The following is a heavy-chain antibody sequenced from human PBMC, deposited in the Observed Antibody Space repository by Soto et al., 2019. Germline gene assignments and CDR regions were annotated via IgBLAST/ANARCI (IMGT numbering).Heavy chain of an antibody. D-gene: IGHD6-13*01. CDR2: INPNSGGT. Sequence: QVPLVQSGAEVKKPGASVKVSCKASGYTFTGYYMHWVRQAPGQGLEWMGWINPNSGGTNYAQKFQGWVTMTRDTSISTAYMELSRLRSDDTAVYYCARQIAAAINPYYYYYGMDVWGQGTTVTVSS. CDR1: GYTFTGYY. V-gene: IGHV1-2*04. J-gene: IGHJ6*02. CDR3: ARQIAAAINPYYYYYGMDV.